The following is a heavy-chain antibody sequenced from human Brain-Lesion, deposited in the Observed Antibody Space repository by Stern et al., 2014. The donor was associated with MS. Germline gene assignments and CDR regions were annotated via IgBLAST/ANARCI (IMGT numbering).Heavy chain of an antibody. CDR1: GYIFTGYY. Sequence: QLVQSGAEVKKPGASVKVSCKTSGYIFTGYYIHWVRQAPGPGLEWMAWINPNTGGTKYAQKFQGRVTLSRDTSISTAYVELSSLTSDDTAVYYCARDQRGITIFGVVTDYYYLGMDVWGQGTTVTVSS. D-gene: IGHD3-3*01. CDR2: INPNTGGT. V-gene: IGHV1-2*02. CDR3: ARDQRGITIFGVVTDYYYLGMDV. J-gene: IGHJ6*02.